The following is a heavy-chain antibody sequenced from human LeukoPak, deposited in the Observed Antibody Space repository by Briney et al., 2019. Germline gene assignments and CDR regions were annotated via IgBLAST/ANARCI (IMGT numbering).Heavy chain of an antibody. CDR2: IRYDGSNK. V-gene: IGHV3-30*02. CDR1: GFTFSSYG. D-gene: IGHD6-13*01. CDR3: AKGGTAGTAWAFDI. J-gene: IGHJ3*02. Sequence: GGSLRLSCAASGFTFSSYGMHWVRQAPGKGLEWVAFIRYDGSNKYYADSVKGRFTISRDNSKNTLYLQMNSLRAGDTAVYYCAKGGTAGTAWAFDIWGQGTMVTVSS.